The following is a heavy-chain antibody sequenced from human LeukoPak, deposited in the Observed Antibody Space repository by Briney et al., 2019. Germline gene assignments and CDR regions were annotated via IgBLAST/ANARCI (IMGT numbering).Heavy chain of an antibody. CDR3: ARDRCEGYCTSFDS. CDR2: IHSSGST. CDR1: GGSLSNYY. J-gene: IGHJ5*01. V-gene: IGHV4-4*07. Sequence: SETLSLTCTVPGGSLSNYYWSWIRQPAGKGLEWIGRIHSSGSTNYNPSLKSRVTISVDKSKNQFSLRLSSVIAADTAVYFCARDRCEGYCTSFDSWGQGTLVTVSS. D-gene: IGHD2-8*01.